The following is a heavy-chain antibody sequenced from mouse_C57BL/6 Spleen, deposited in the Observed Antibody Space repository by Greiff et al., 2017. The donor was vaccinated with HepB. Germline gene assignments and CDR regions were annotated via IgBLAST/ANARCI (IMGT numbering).Heavy chain of an antibody. CDR1: GYTFTDHT. CDR2: IYPRDGST. V-gene: IGHV1-78*01. CDR3: AILLWPYYYAMDY. J-gene: IGHJ4*01. D-gene: IGHD2-1*01. Sequence: SDAELVKPGASVKISCKVSGYTFTDHTIHWMKQRPEQGLEWIGYIYPRDGSTKYNEKFKGKATLTADKSSSTAYMQLNSLTSEDSAVYFCAILLWPYYYAMDYWGQGTSVTVSS.